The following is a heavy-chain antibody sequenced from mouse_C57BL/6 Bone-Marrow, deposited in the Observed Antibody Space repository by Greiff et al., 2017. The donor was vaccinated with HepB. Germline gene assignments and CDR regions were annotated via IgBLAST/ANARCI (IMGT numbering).Heavy chain of an antibody. CDR3: ARGTVVAPYAMDY. CDR2: ISDGGGYT. CDR1: GFTFSSYA. Sequence: EVKLVESGGGLVKPGGSLKLSCAASGFTFSSYAMSWVRQTPEKRLEWVATISDGGGYTYYPDNVKGRFTISRDNAKNNLYLQMSHLKSEDTAMYYCARGTVVAPYAMDYWGQGTSVTVSS. D-gene: IGHD1-1*01. J-gene: IGHJ4*01. V-gene: IGHV5-4*03.